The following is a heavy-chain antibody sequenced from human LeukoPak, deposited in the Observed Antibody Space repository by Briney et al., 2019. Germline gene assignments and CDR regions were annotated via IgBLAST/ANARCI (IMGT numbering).Heavy chain of an antibody. J-gene: IGHJ4*02. CDR1: GFTFSSYV. Sequence: GGSLRLSCAASGFTFSSYVMTWVRQAPGKGLARVSTIIGGGDYTYYVDSVKGRFTISRDNSKNTLYLQVNSLRAEDTAVYYCAKGTYTRTSYYDSWGQGTLVTVSS. CDR3: AKGTYTRTSYYDS. D-gene: IGHD2-2*01. CDR2: IIGGGDYT. V-gene: IGHV3-23*01.